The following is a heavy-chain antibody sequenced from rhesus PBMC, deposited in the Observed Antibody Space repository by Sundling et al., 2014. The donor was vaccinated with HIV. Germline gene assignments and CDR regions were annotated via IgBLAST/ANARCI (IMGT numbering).Heavy chain of an antibody. V-gene: IGHV3-136*01. D-gene: IGHD1-1*01. Sequence: EVQLVESGGGLVQPGGSLRLSCVASGFSFSSYGMSWVHQAPGKGLEWVSSITSASSYIYYADSVKGRFTISRDNAKNSLSLQMNNLRAEDTAVYYCTQGMAGTTYYGLDSWGQGVVVTVSS. CDR3: TQGMAGTTYYGLDS. CDR1: GFSFSSYG. J-gene: IGHJ6*01. CDR2: ITSASSYI.